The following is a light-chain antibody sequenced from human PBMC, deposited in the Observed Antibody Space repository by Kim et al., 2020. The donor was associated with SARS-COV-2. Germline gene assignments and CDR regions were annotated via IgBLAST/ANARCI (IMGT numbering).Light chain of an antibody. Sequence: DIQMTQSPSSLSASVGVRVTITCQASQDISNYLNWYQQKPGKAPKLLMYEASNLETGVSSRFSGSGSGTDFTFTISSLQPEDIATYYCQQNDNLPLTFGGGTKVDIK. J-gene: IGKJ4*01. V-gene: IGKV1-33*01. CDR3: QQNDNLPLT. CDR2: EAS. CDR1: QDISNY.